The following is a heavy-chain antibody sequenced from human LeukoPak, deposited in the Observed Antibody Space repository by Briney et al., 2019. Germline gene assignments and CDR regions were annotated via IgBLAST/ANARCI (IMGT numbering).Heavy chain of an antibody. CDR2: IYYSGST. CDR3: ARAPTLGDAFDI. Sequence: LSLTCTVSGGSISSGDYYWSWIRQPPGKGLEWIGYIYYSGSTYYNPSLKSRVTISVDTSKNQFSLKLSSVTAADTAVYYCARAPTLGDAFDIWGQGTMVTVSS. J-gene: IGHJ3*02. CDR1: GGSISSGDYY. V-gene: IGHV4-30-4*08. D-gene: IGHD7-27*01.